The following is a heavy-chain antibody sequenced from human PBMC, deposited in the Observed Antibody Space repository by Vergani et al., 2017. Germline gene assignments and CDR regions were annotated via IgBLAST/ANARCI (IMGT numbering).Heavy chain of an antibody. J-gene: IGHJ6*04. CDR3: ARRLRSTLYAMDV. Sequence: EVQLVQSGAEVTKPGESLKISCKGSGYSFTSYWIGWVRQMPGKGLEWMGIIYPGDSDTRYSPSFQGQGTISADKSISTAYLQWSSLKDSDTAMYYCARRLRSTLYAMDVWGEGTTVTVSS. V-gene: IGHV5-51*01. CDR1: GYSFTSYW. CDR2: IYPGDSDT. D-gene: IGHD5-12*01.